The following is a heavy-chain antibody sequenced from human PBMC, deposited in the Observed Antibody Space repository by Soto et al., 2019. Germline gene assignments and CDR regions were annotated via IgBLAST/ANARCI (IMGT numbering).Heavy chain of an antibody. D-gene: IGHD4-17*01. CDR1: GYTFTEYG. CDR2: ISPYNGKT. V-gene: IGHV1-18*01. CDR3: ARADYGDTKIYSFDH. J-gene: IGHJ4*02. Sequence: AAVKVSCKTSGYTFTEYGISWFRQAPGQGLEWMGWISPYNGKTNYIQEFQDRVTITTDTSSTTVYMDLRTLKSDDTAIYFCARADYGDTKIYSFDHWGQGTLVTVSS.